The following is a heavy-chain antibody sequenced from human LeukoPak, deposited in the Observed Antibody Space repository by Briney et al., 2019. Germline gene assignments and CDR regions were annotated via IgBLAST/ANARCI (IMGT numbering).Heavy chain of an antibody. CDR2: INPSGGST. CDR1: GYTFTNYY. CDR3: AREGEIGYDLSDY. D-gene: IGHD5-12*01. J-gene: IGHJ4*02. V-gene: IGHV1-46*01. Sequence: ASVKVSCKAFGYTFTNYYMNWVRQAPGQGLEWMGIINPSGGSTSYAQKFQGRVTVTRDTSTSTVYMELSSLRSEDTAMYYCAREGEIGYDLSDYWGQGTLVTVS.